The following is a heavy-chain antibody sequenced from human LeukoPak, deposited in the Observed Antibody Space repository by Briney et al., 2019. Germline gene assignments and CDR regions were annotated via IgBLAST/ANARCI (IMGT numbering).Heavy chain of an antibody. CDR3: AKEAGAAGASWNIDF. Sequence: GGSLRLSCAGCGFAFNEYGMSWVRQAPGKGLEWVSFIYSDNTHYSDSVKGRFTISRDNSKNTLYLQMSSLKAEDTAVYFCAKEAGAAGASWNIDFWGQGALVTVSS. J-gene: IGHJ4*02. CDR2: IYSDNT. CDR1: GFAFNEYG. V-gene: IGHV3-23*03. D-gene: IGHD1/OR15-1a*01.